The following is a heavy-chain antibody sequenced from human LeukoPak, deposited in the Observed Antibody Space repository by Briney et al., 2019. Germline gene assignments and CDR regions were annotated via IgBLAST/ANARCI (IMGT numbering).Heavy chain of an antibody. CDR2: ISAYNGNT. V-gene: IGHV1-18*01. D-gene: IGHD6-13*01. J-gene: IGHJ5*02. Sequence: ASVKVSCKASGYTFTSYGISWVRQAPGQGLEWMGWISAYNGNTNYAQKLQDRVTMTTDTSTSTAYMELRSLRSDDTAVYYCARASGIAAAGMFDPWGQGTLVAVSS. CDR3: ARASGIAAAGMFDP. CDR1: GYTFTSYG.